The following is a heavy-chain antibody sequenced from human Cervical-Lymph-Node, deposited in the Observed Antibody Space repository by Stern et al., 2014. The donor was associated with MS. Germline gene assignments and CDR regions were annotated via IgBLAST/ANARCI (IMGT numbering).Heavy chain of an antibody. CDR2: INHSGSS. CDR3: ARGGIFAP. Sequence: QVQLQQWGTGLLRPSETLSLTCAVSGGSFSGYYWTWIRQPPGKGLEWIGEINHSGSSSYNPALKSRITLTVAMSQRQLTPTERPLTAADTAVYYCARGGIFAPWGQGTLATVSP. CDR1: GGSFSGYY. D-gene: IGHD2-15*01. V-gene: IGHV4-34*01. J-gene: IGHJ5*02.